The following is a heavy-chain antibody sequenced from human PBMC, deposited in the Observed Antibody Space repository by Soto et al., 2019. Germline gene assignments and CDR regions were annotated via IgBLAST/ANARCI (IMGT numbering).Heavy chain of an antibody. V-gene: IGHV3-23*01. J-gene: IGHJ4*02. CDR1: GFTFSSYV. D-gene: IGHD2-15*01. Sequence: GGSLRLSCAASGFTFSSYVMSWVRQAPGKGLEWVSAISGSGGSTYYADSVKGRFTISRDNSKNTLYLQMNSLRAEDTAVYYCAKDFPDPRLLVVAATYFDYWGQGALVTVSS. CDR3: AKDFPDPRLLVVAATYFDY. CDR2: ISGSGGST.